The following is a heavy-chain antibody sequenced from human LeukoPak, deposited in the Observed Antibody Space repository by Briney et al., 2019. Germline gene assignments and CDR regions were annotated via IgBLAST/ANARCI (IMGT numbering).Heavy chain of an antibody. CDR3: ARGVWADY. V-gene: IGHV4-39*07. CDR1: GGSISSSSYY. D-gene: IGHD6-13*01. CDR2: IYYSGST. Sequence: SETLSLTCTVSGGSISSSSYYWGWIRQPPGKGLEWIGSIYYSGSTYYNPSLKSRVTISVDTSKNQFSLKLSSATAADTAVYYCARGVWADYWGQGTLVTVSS. J-gene: IGHJ4*02.